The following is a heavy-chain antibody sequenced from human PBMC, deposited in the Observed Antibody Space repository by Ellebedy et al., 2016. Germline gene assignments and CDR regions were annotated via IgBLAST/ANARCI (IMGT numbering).Heavy chain of an antibody. Sequence: GGSLRLSXVGSGFTFTRSWVHWVRQVPGKGLDWVSRINSDGTNIGYADFVKGRFAISRDNAKRTVYLQVNSLRVEDTAVYYCTGETYYFDYWGPGTLVTVSS. CDR1: GFTFTRSW. CDR3: TGETYYFDY. J-gene: IGHJ4*02. V-gene: IGHV3-74*01. D-gene: IGHD2-21*01. CDR2: INSDGTNI.